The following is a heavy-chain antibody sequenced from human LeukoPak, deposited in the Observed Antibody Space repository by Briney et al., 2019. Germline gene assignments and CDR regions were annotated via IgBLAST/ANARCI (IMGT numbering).Heavy chain of an antibody. CDR2: IYYSGST. CDR3: ARHRYKYYYDSSGVYYFDY. CDR1: GGSISSSSYY. D-gene: IGHD3-22*01. J-gene: IGHJ4*02. Sequence: SETLSLTCTVSGGSISSSSYYWGWIRQPPGKGLEWIGSIYYSGSTYYNPSLKSRVTISVDTSKNQFSLKLSSVTAADTAAYYCARHRYKYYYDSSGVYYFDYWGQGTLVTVSS. V-gene: IGHV4-39*01.